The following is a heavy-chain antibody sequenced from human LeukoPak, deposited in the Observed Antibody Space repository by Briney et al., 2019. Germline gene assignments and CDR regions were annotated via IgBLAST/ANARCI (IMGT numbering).Heavy chain of an antibody. CDR2: IYPGDSDT. J-gene: IGHJ5*02. D-gene: IGHD1-7*01. Sequence: GESLKISRKGSGYSFSNYWIGWVRQMPGKGLEWMGFIYPGDSDTRYSPSFQGQVTISADKSISTAYLQWSSLKASDTAMYYCARLLSLTGTGNNWFDPWGQGTLVTVSS. CDR1: GYSFSNYW. V-gene: IGHV5-51*01. CDR3: ARLLSLTGTGNNWFDP.